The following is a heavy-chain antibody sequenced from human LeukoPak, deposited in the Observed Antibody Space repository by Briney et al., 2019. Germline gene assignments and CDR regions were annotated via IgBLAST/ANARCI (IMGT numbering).Heavy chain of an antibody. Sequence: PGGSLRLSCAASGFTFSSYWMSWVRQAPGKGLEWVAVISYDGSNKCYADSVKGRFTISRDNSKNTLYLQMNSLRAEDTAVYYCARSLSGGIAAAGTIIDYWGQGTLVTVSS. CDR2: ISYDGSNK. V-gene: IGHV3-30*03. CDR3: ARSLSGGIAAAGTIIDY. CDR1: GFTFSSYW. J-gene: IGHJ4*02. D-gene: IGHD6-13*01.